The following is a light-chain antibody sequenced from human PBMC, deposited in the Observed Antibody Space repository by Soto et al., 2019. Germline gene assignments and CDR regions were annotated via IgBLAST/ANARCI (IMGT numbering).Light chain of an antibody. CDR1: QSVSSY. CDR2: DAS. J-gene: IGKJ4*01. V-gene: IGKV3-11*01. Sequence: EIVLTQSPATLSLSPGERGTLSCRASQSVSSYLAWYQQKPGQAPRPLMYDASNRATGIPARFSGSGSGTDFTLTISSLEPEASAVYYCQQRGSRPLTFGGGTKVEIK. CDR3: QQRGSRPLT.